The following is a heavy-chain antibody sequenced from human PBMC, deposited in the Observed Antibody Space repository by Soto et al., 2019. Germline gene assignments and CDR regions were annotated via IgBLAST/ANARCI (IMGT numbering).Heavy chain of an antibody. CDR1: GGSISSGGYY. J-gene: IGHJ4*02. Sequence: QVQLQESGPGLVKPSQTLSLTCTVSGGSISSGGYYWSWIRQHPGKGLEWIGYIYYSGSTYYIPSLKSRVTISVDTSKNQCSLKLISVTAADTAVYYCASSGYSGYDRPDYWGQGTLVTVSS. CDR2: IYYSGST. V-gene: IGHV4-31*03. CDR3: ASSGYSGYDRPDY. D-gene: IGHD5-12*01.